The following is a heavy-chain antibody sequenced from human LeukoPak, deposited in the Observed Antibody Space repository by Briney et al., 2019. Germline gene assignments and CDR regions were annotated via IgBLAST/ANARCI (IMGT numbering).Heavy chain of an antibody. CDR3: ARGGYARSFDY. D-gene: IGHD1-1*01. CDR2: INHSGST. V-gene: IGHV4-34*01. J-gene: IGHJ4*02. Sequence: SETLSLTRAVYGGSFSGYCWSWIRQPPGKGLEWIGEINHSGSTNYNPSLKSRVTISVDTSKNQFSLKLSSVTAADTAVYYCARGGYARSFDYWGQGTLVTVSS. CDR1: GGSFSGYC.